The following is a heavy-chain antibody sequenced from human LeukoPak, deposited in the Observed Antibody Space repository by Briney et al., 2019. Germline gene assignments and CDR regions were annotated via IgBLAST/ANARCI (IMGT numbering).Heavy chain of an antibody. CDR1: GGSISSSSYY. Sequence: SKTLSLTCTVSGGSISSSSYYWGWIRQPPGKGLEWIGSIYYSGSTYYNPSLKSRVTISVDMSKNQFSLKLSSVTAADTAVYYCARLSRGRWVYYFDYWGQGTLVTVSS. V-gene: IGHV4-39*01. J-gene: IGHJ4*02. CDR3: ARLSRGRWVYYFDY. CDR2: IYYSGST. D-gene: IGHD3-10*01.